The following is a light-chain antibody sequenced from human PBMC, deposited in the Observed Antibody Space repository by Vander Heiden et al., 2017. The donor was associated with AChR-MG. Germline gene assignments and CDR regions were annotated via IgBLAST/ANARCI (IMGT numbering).Light chain of an antibody. CDR2: DVI. Sequence: QSALTQPAYVSGSPGQSITISCTGTSSDVGGYNYVSWYQQHPGKAPKLMIFDVINRPSGVSNRFSGSKSGNTASLTISVRLAEDEADYYCSSYTSSTSVVFGGGTKVTVL. J-gene: IGLJ2*01. CDR1: SSDVGGYNY. V-gene: IGLV2-14*03. CDR3: SSYTSSTSVV.